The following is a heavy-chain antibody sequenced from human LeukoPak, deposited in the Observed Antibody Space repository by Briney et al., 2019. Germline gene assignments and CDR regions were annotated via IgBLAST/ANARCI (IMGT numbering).Heavy chain of an antibody. Sequence: SETLSLTCTVSGSSISSYYWSWIRQPPGKRLEWIGYISNTGSTNYNPSLKSRVTITVDTSNNQFCLKLSSVTSADTAVYYSARGGGWFYYWGQGTLVTVSS. CDR2: ISNTGST. V-gene: IGHV4-59*08. D-gene: IGHD6-19*01. CDR1: GSSISSYY. CDR3: ARGGGWFYY. J-gene: IGHJ4*02.